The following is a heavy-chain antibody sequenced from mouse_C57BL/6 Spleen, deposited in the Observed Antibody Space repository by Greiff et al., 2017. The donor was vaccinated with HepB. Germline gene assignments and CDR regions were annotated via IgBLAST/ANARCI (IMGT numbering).Heavy chain of an antibody. Sequence: QVQLKESGAELARPGASVKLSCKASGYTFTSYGISWVKQRTGQGLEWIGEIYPRSGNTYYNEKFKGKATLTADTSSSTAYMELRSLTSEDSAVYFCARYCYDLYYAMDYWGQGTSVTVSS. J-gene: IGHJ4*01. D-gene: IGHD2-12*01. CDR2: IYPRSGNT. CDR3: ARYCYDLYYAMDY. V-gene: IGHV1-81*01. CDR1: GYTFTSYG.